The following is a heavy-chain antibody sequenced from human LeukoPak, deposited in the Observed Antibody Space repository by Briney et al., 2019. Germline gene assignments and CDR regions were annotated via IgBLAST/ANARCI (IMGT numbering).Heavy chain of an antibody. Sequence: GGSLRLSCAASGFTFSSYWMHWVRQAPGKGLVRVSRLNSDGSSTSYADSVKGRFTISRDNAETTLHLQMNNLSAEDTAVYYCARASNRNSINFDYWGQGALVTVSS. CDR3: ARASNRNSINFDY. V-gene: IGHV3-74*01. CDR2: LNSDGSST. J-gene: IGHJ4*02. D-gene: IGHD1-7*01. CDR1: GFTFSSYW.